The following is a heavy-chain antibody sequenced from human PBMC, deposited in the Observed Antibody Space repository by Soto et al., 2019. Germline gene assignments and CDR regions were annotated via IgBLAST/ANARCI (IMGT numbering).Heavy chain of an antibody. CDR1: GYTFTSYG. V-gene: IGHV1-18*01. CDR3: ARGRYGDY. Sequence: QVHLVQSGAEVKKPGASVKVSCKGSGYTFTSYGITWVRQAPGQGLEWMGWISAHIGNTDYAQKPQGRVTVTRDTSTSTAYMELRSLRSDDTAVYYCARGRYGDYWGKGALVTVSS. CDR2: ISAHIGNT. J-gene: IGHJ4*02. D-gene: IGHD1-1*01.